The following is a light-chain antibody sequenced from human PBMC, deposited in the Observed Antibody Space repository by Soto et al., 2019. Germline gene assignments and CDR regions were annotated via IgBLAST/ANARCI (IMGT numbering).Light chain of an antibody. CDR3: QHRSSWPYT. V-gene: IGKV3-11*01. Sequence: EIVLTQSPATLSSSPGERATLSCRASQSVSSSLNWYQQKPGQAPRLLIYDASTRATGIPARFGGSGSGTDFTLTISSLEPDDFAVYYCQHRSSWPYTFGQGTKLEIK. CDR2: DAS. J-gene: IGKJ2*01. CDR1: QSVSSS.